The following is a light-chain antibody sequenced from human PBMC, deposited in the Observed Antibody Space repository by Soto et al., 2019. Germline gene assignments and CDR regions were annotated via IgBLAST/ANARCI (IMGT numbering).Light chain of an antibody. J-gene: IGLJ1*01. CDR2: AVS. CDR1: SSDVGGYNY. CDR3: SSYAGSNFDD. V-gene: IGLV2-8*01. Sequence: QSALTQPPSASGSPGQSVTISCTGTSSDVGGYNYVSWYQQHPGKAPKLMVYAVSKRPSGVPDRFSGSKSGNTASLTVSGLQAEDEADYYCSSYAGSNFDDFGTGTKGTVL.